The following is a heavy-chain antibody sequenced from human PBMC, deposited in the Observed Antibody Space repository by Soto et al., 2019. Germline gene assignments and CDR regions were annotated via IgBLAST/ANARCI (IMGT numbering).Heavy chain of an antibody. V-gene: IGHV1-18*01. Sequence: QVQLVQSGAEVKKPGASVKVSCKASGYTFTSYGISWVRQAPGQGLDGMGWISAYNGNTNYAQKLQGRVTMTTDPSTSTAYMELRSLRSDDTAVYYCARDRSIAVAGRVLMDVWGQGTTVTVSS. D-gene: IGHD6-19*01. CDR2: ISAYNGNT. J-gene: IGHJ6*02. CDR1: GYTFTSYG. CDR3: ARDRSIAVAGRVLMDV.